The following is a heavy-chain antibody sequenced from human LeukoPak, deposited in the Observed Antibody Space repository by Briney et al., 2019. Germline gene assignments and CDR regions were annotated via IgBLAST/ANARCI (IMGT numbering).Heavy chain of an antibody. Sequence: PGGSLRLSCAASGFTVSSNYMSWVRQAPGKGLEWVSVIYSGGSTYYADSVKGRFTISRDNAKNSLSLQMNNLRADDTGIYYCANHFACGATTCPSFDHWGQGTLVTVSS. D-gene: IGHD2-21*01. V-gene: IGHV3-66*01. CDR2: IYSGGST. CDR1: GFTVSSNY. CDR3: ANHFACGATTCPSFDH. J-gene: IGHJ4*02.